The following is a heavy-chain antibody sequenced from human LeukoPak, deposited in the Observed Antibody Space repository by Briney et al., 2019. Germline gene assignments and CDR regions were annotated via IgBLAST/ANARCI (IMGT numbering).Heavy chain of an antibody. CDR2: ISAYNGNT. CDR3: AGEFGWVYYYGMDV. D-gene: IGHD6-19*01. V-gene: IGHV1-18*01. Sequence: ASVKLSCKASGYTFTSYGTSGVRQAPGQGHEWMGCISAYNGNTNKAQKPQGRVTMTTDTSTSTAYLELRSLRSDDTAVYYCAGEFGWVYYYGMDVWGQGTTVTVSS. J-gene: IGHJ6*02. CDR1: GYTFTSYG.